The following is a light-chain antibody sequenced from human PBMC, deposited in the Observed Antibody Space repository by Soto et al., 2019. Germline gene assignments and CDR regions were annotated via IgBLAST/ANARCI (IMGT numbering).Light chain of an antibody. J-gene: IGKJ1*01. CDR3: QQYGSSPTWT. CDR2: GAS. CDR1: QSVSSDS. Sequence: IVLTQSPGTLSSSPWEGATLSCRASQSVSSDSVAWYQQKPGQAPRLLIFGASRRATDIPDRFSGGGSGTDFTLTISRLEPEDSAVYYCQQYGSSPTWTFGQGTKVDIK. V-gene: IGKV3-20*01.